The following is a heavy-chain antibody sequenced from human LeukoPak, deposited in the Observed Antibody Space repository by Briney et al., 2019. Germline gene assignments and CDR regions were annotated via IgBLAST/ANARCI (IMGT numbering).Heavy chain of an antibody. J-gene: IGHJ4*02. Sequence: GASVKVSCKASGYTFTAYHMHWVRQAPGQGLEWMGWISPNSGGTKYAQNFQGRVTMTRDTSISTVYMELSRLSYDDTAVYYCARGHIFDFAFWGQGTLVTVSS. CDR1: GYTFTAYH. D-gene: IGHD3/OR15-3a*01. V-gene: IGHV1-2*02. CDR3: ARGHIFDFAF. CDR2: ISPNSGGT.